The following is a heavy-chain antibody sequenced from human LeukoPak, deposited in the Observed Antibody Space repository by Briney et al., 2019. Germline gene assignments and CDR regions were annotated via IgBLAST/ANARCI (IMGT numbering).Heavy chain of an antibody. CDR1: GFPFSSYP. V-gene: IGHV3-23*01. CDR3: AKDHDGDSDY. D-gene: IGHD4-17*01. CDR2: ITASGDST. Sequence: GGSLRLSCAGSGFPFSSYPISWVRQPPGKGLEWVSAITASGDSTYSADSVKGRFTISRDNSKNTLYLQMNSLRAEDTAVYYCAKDHDGDSDYWGQGTLVTVSS. J-gene: IGHJ4*02.